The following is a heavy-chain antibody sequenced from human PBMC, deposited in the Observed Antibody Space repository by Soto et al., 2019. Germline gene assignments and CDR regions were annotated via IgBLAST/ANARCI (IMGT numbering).Heavy chain of an antibody. CDR1: GFTFSSYA. D-gene: IGHD3-9*01. CDR3: ARAELRYFDWLSETYFDY. J-gene: IGHJ4*02. V-gene: IGHV3-30-3*01. Sequence: QVQLVESGGGVVQPGRSLRLSCAASGFTFSSYAMHWVRQAPGKGLEWVAVISYDGSNKYYADSVKGRFTISRDNSKNTLYLQMNSLRAEDTAVYYCARAELRYFDWLSETYFDYWGQGTLVTVSS. CDR2: ISYDGSNK.